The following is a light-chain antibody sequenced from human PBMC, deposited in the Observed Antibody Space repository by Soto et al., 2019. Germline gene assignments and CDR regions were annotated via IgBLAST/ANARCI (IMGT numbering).Light chain of an antibody. CDR2: DAS. CDR1: QSVSNNY. J-gene: IGKJ4*01. Sequence: EIVFTQSPGTLSLSPGERATLSCRASQSVSNNYLAWYQQKPGKAPRLLIYDASSRATGIPARLSGSGSGTDFTLTIRSLQSEDFAVYYCQQYNDWVTFGGGTKVDIK. CDR3: QQYNDWVT. V-gene: IGKV3-20*01.